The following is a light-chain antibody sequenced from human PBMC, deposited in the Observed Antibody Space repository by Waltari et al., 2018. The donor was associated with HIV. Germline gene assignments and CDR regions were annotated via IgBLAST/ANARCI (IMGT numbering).Light chain of an antibody. CDR2: GNT. Sequence: QSVLTQPPSVSGAPGQRVTISCTGSSSNIGAGYDVHWYQQLPGTAPKLLISGNTKRPSGVPDRFSGSKSGTSASLAITGLQAEDEADYYCQSLRVFGGGTKLTVL. V-gene: IGLV1-40*01. CDR3: QSLRV. J-gene: IGLJ2*01. CDR1: SSNIGAGYD.